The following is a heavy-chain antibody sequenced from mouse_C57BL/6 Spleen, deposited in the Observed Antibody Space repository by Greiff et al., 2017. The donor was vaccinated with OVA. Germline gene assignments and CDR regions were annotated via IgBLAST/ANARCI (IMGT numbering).Heavy chain of an antibody. V-gene: IGHV1-82*01. D-gene: IGHD2-2*01. CDR3: ASLDGYDDVGY. Sequence: VQLQESGPELVKPGASVKISCKASGYAFSSSWMNWVKQRPGKGLEWIGRIYPGDGDTNYNGKFKGKATLTADKSSSTAYMQLSSLTSEDSAVYFCASLDGYDDVGYWGQGTTLTVSS. CDR2: IYPGDGDT. J-gene: IGHJ2*01. CDR1: GYAFSSSW.